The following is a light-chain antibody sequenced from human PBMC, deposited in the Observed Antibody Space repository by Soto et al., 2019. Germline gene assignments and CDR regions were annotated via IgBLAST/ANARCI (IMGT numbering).Light chain of an antibody. CDR2: EVS. Sequence: QSALTQPASVSGSPGQSITISWTGTSSDVGGYNYVSWYQQHPGKAPKLMIYEVSNRPSGVSNRFPGSKSGNTASLTISGLQAEDEAYYYCSSYTSSSTYVFGTGTKLTVL. J-gene: IGLJ1*01. CDR3: SSYTSSSTYV. CDR1: SSDVGGYNY. V-gene: IGLV2-14*01.